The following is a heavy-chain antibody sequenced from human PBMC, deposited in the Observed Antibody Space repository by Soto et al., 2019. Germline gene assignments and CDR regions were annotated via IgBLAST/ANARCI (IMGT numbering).Heavy chain of an antibody. J-gene: IGHJ6*02. D-gene: IGHD4-17*01. CDR1: GYTFTSYY. CDR2: INPSGGST. Sequence: GASVKVSCKASGYTFTSYYMHWVRQAPGQGLEWMGIINPSGGSTSYAQKFQGRVTMTRDTSTSTVYMELSSLRSEDTAVYYCAREGKIPDDYGDYLYEEGSTSYYYYGMDIWGQGTTVTVSS. CDR3: AREGKIPDDYGDYLYEEGSTSYYYYGMDI. V-gene: IGHV1-46*03.